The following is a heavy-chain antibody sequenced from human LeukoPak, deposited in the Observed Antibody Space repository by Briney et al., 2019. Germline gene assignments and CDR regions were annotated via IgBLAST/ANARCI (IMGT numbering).Heavy chain of an antibody. CDR2: INPKNGAA. CDR3: ARDLLRASRAQWLGRYGMDV. D-gene: IGHD6-19*01. Sequence: ASVKVSCKASGYTLTDHYMHWLRRAPGQGLEWMGWINPKNGAAIYAQRFQGRVTMTRDTSISTAYMELSRLRSDDTAVYYCARDLLRASRAQWLGRYGMDVWGQGTTVTVSS. CDR1: GYTLTDHY. J-gene: IGHJ6*02. V-gene: IGHV1-2*02.